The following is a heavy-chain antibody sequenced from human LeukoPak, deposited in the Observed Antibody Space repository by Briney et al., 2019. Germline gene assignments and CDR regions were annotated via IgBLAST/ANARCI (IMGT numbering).Heavy chain of an antibody. J-gene: IGHJ4*02. D-gene: IGHD3-3*01. CDR1: GYTFTSYA. V-gene: IGHV1-3*01. CDR3: ARDAAYDFWSGYIVY. CDR2: INAGNGNT. Sequence: GASVKVSCKASGYTFTSYAMHWVRQAPGQRLEWMGWINAGNGNTKYSQKFQGRVTITRDTSASTAYMELSSLRSEDTAVYYCARDAAYDFWSGYIVYWGQGTLVTVSS.